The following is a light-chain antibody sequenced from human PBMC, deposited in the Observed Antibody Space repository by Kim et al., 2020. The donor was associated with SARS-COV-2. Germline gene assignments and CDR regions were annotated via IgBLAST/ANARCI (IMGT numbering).Light chain of an antibody. CDR2: DVT. CDR3: YSNPRV. CDR1: SSDVGGYDY. J-gene: IGLJ1*01. Sequence: QSALTQPRSVSGSPGQSVTISCTGTSSDVGGYDYVSWYQHHPDKAPKLLIYDVTKRPSGVPDRFSGSKSGDTASLTISDLKAEDEADYHCYSNPRVFGTGTKVTVL. V-gene: IGLV2-11*01.